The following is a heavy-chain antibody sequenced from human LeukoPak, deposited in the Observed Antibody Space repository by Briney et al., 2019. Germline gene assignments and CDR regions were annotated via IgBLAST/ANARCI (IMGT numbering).Heavy chain of an antibody. Sequence: SETLSLTCTVSGVSISSDSYYWSWIRQPAGKGLVWIGRFYTSGTTNYNPSLKSRVTISVDTSKNQFSLKLRSVTAADTALYYCARSELSCSGGSCPTRYAFDIWGQGTVVTASS. CDR1: GVSISSDSYY. CDR3: ARSELSCSGGSCPTRYAFDI. CDR2: FYTSGTT. J-gene: IGHJ3*02. D-gene: IGHD2-15*01. V-gene: IGHV4-61*02.